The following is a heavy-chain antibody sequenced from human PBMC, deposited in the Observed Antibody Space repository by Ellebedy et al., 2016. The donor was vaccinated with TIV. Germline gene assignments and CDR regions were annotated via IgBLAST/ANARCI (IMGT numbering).Heavy chain of an antibody. Sequence: MPSETLSLTCTVSGGSTNGFYWNWIRQSPGKGLEWMGYIHYTGSTNYNPSLRSRVSISLDKSKSQFSLTVTSLTSEETDVYYCARLNGRWRVDNWGQGSLVTVSS. CDR2: IHYTGST. CDR1: GGSTNGFY. J-gene: IGHJ4*02. V-gene: IGHV4-59*01. D-gene: IGHD5-24*01. CDR3: ARLNGRWRVDN.